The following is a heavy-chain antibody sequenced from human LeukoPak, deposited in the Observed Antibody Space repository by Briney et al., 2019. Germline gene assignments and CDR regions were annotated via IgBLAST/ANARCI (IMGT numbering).Heavy chain of an antibody. J-gene: IGHJ4*02. Sequence: SETLSLTCTVSVGSISSYYWSWIRQPPGKGLEWIGYIYYSGSTNYNPSLKSRVTISLDTSKNEFSLKLSSVTAADTAVYYCARGSRSGGYYVDYWGQGTLVTVSS. CDR3: ARGSRSGGYYVDY. CDR2: IYYSGST. D-gene: IGHD3-3*01. V-gene: IGHV4-59*01. CDR1: VGSISSYY.